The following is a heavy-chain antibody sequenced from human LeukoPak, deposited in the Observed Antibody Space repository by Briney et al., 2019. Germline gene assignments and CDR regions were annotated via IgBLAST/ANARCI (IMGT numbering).Heavy chain of an antibody. V-gene: IGHV3-11*05. CDR1: GFTFSDYY. J-gene: IGHJ2*01. Sequence: PGGSLRLSCTASGFTFSDYYMTWIRQAPGKGLEWLSYVSTDSTYTNYADSVKGRFTISRDNAKSSLYLQLNSLTAEDTAVYYCTREDHWYFDLWGRGTLVPVYS. CDR3: TREDHWYFDL. CDR2: VSTDSTYT.